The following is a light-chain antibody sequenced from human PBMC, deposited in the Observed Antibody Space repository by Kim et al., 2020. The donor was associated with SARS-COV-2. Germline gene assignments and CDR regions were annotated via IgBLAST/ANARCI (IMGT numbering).Light chain of an antibody. CDR3: QQDNNWPLWK. CDR2: GAS. V-gene: IGKV3-15*01. CDR1: QSVSSN. Sequence: EIVMTQSPATLSVSPGERATLSCRASQSVSSNLAWYQQKPGQAPRLLIYGASTRATGIPARFSGSGSGTEFTLTISSLQSEDFAVYYCQQDNNWPLWKCGQGTKVDSK. J-gene: IGKJ1*01.